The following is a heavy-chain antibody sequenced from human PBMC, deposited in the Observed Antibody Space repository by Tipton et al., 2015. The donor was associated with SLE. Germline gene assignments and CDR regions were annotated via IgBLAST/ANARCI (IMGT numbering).Heavy chain of an antibody. CDR3: SRLARYDPGGYYTIGLDP. J-gene: IGHJ5*02. V-gene: IGHV4-39*01. CDR1: GDSISSSNYY. CDR2: IYHTATT. D-gene: IGHD3-22*01. Sequence: TLSLTCTVSGDSISSSNYYWGWIRQPPGKGLEWIGAIYHTATTYYNPSLKSRVTMSVDTSKNELSLKLTSVTAADTAVYFCSRLARYDPGGYYTIGLDPWGQGTRVTVSS.